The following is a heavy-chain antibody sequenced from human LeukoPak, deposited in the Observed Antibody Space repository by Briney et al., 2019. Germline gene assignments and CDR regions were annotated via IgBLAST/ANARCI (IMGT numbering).Heavy chain of an antibody. D-gene: IGHD3-22*01. J-gene: IGHJ4*02. Sequence: SVKVSCKASGGTFSSYAISWVRQAPGQGLERMGGIIPIFGTANYAQKFQGRVTITADESTSTAYMELSSLRSEDTAVYYCARGAYYYDSSGYPDYWGQGTLVTVSS. CDR3: ARGAYYYDSSGYPDY. V-gene: IGHV1-69*13. CDR2: IIPIFGTA. CDR1: GGTFSSYA.